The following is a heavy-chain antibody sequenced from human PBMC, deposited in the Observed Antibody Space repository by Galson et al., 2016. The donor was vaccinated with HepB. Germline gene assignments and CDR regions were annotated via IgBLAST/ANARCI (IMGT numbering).Heavy chain of an antibody. CDR3: ARPAANAFDI. Sequence: LSLTCTVSGGSISSSSYYWDWIRQPPGKGLEWIGSIYYSGSTYYNPSLKSRFNISVDTSKNQFSLKLSSLTAADTAVYYCARPAANAFDIWGQGTMVTVSS. J-gene: IGHJ3*02. V-gene: IGHV4-39*01. CDR1: GGSISSSSYY. CDR2: IYYSGST.